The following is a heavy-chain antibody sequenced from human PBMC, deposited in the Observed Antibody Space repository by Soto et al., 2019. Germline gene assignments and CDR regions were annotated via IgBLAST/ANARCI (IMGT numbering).Heavy chain of an antibody. CDR2: IYYSGST. V-gene: IGHV4-39*01. CDR1: GGSISSSSYY. Sequence: SETLSLTCTVSGGSISSSSYYWGWIRQPPGKGLEWIGSIYYSGSTYYNPSLKSRVTISVDTSKNQFSLKLSSVTAADTAVYYCARRAMTRDAFDIWGQGTMVTVSS. CDR3: ARRAMTRDAFDI. J-gene: IGHJ3*02.